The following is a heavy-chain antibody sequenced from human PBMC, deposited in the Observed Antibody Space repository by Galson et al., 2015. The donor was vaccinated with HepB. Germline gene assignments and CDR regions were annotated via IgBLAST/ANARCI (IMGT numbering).Heavy chain of an antibody. D-gene: IGHD3-3*01. J-gene: IGHJ6*03. V-gene: IGHV7-4-1*02. Sequence: SVKVSCKASGYTFTDYVVNWVRQAPGQGLEWMGWMNTNTGKPTYAPGFAGRFVFSLDTSVTTAYLQISSLETDGTAAYYCARSPLRFLDWLPYYDYYYMDVWGEGTTVTVSS. CDR3: ARSPLRFLDWLPYYDYYYMDV. CDR2: MNTNTGKP. CDR1: GYTFTDYV.